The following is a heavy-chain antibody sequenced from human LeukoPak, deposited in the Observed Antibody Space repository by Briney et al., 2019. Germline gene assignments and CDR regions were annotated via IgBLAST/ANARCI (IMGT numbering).Heavy chain of an antibody. D-gene: IGHD3-3*01. CDR3: ARVERAYYDFWSGPEDAFDI. J-gene: IGHJ3*02. Sequence: ASVKVSCKASGYTFTSYGISWVRQAPGQGLEWMGWISAYNGNTNYAQKLQGRVTMTTDTSTSTAYMELRSLRSDDTAVYYCARVERAYYDFWSGPEDAFDIWGQGTMVTVSS. CDR1: GYTFTSYG. V-gene: IGHV1-18*01. CDR2: ISAYNGNT.